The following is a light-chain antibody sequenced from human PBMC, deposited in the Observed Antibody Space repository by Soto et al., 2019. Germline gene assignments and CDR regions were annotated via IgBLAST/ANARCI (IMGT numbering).Light chain of an antibody. CDR1: QGVXGSQ. Sequence: IGLTQSACTLSLSPGERATLSCTASQGVXGSQLAWYQQKPGQAPRLLXHDASSRANGISDRFTGSGSGTDFTLTITTLEPEDFEVYYCQQYGSSTRTFGLGTKVDI. CDR3: QQYGSSTRT. J-gene: IGKJ1*01. CDR2: DAS. V-gene: IGKV3-20*01.